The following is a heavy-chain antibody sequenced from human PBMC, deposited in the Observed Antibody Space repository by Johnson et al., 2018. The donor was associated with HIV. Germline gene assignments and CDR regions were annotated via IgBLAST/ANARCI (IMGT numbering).Heavy chain of an antibody. D-gene: IGHD3-22*01. CDR3: ARDGQDRDDAFDI. Sequence: QVQLVESGGGVVQPGRSLRLSCVVSGFTFSSYPMHWVRQAPGKGLEWVAIISYDGNNKYYADSVKGRFTISRDNSKNTLYLQMNSLRAEDTAVYYCARDGQDRDDAFDIWGQGTMVTVSS. CDR2: ISYDGNNK. CDR1: GFTFSSYP. V-gene: IGHV3-30*14. J-gene: IGHJ3*02.